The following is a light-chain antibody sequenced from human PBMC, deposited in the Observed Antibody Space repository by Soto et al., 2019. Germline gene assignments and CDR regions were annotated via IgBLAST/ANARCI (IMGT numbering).Light chain of an antibody. V-gene: IGKV1-5*01. CDR2: DAS. Sequence: DIQMTQSPSTLSASVGDRVTITCRASQSISSWLAWYQQKPGKAPKLLIYDASSLESGVPSRFSGSGSGTEFTLTISSLQPDDFETYYCQHYNSYSEAFGQGTQVDIX. J-gene: IGKJ1*01. CDR3: QHYNSYSEA. CDR1: QSISSW.